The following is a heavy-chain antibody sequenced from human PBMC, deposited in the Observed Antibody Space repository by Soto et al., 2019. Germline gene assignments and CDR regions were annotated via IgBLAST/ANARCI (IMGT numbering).Heavy chain of an antibody. CDR3: ARGSDYYGSGSILDY. J-gene: IGHJ4*02. Sequence: QVQLVQSGAEVKKPGSSVKVSCKASGGTFSSYTISWVRQAPGQGLEWMGRIIPILGIANYAQKFQGRVTITADKSTSTAYRELSSLRSEDTAVYYCARGSDYYGSGSILDYWGQGTLVTVSS. CDR2: IIPILGIA. D-gene: IGHD3-10*01. CDR1: GGTFSSYT. V-gene: IGHV1-69*02.